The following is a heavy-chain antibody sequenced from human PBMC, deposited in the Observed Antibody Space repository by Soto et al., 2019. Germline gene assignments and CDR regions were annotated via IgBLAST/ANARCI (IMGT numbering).Heavy chain of an antibody. V-gene: IGHV1-69*01. Sequence: QVPLVQSGAEVKKPGSSVTVSCKASGGTFSSYAIHWVRQAPGQGLAWMGVIIPMYGTAKYAQRLQGRVTITADEATTTVYMEMTSLTSQDTAVYYCARVTSMVRGVIYNWFDPWGHGTLVTVSS. CDR1: GGTFSSYA. J-gene: IGHJ5*02. D-gene: IGHD3-10*01. CDR3: ARVTSMVRGVIYNWFDP. CDR2: IIPMYGTA.